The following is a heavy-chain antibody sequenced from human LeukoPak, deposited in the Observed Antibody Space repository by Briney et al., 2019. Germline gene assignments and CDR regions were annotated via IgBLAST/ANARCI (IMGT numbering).Heavy chain of an antibody. CDR2: LYYSGST. CDR1: GGSMSSSSYY. V-gene: IGHV4-39*01. Sequence: ASETLSLTCTVSGGSMSSSSYYWGWIRQPPGKGLEWIGSLYYSGSTYYNPSLKSRVTISVDTSKNQFSLRLSSVTAADTAVYYCARHTYRFWSDPWGQGTLVTVSS. CDR3: ARHTYRFWSDP. J-gene: IGHJ5*02. D-gene: IGHD2-2*02.